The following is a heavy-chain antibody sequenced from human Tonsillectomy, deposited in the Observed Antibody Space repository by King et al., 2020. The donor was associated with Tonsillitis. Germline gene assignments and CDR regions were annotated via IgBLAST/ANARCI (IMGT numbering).Heavy chain of an antibody. D-gene: IGHD1-1*01. CDR1: GFSFSNYA. V-gene: IGHV3-30*04. CDR2: ISYDGREK. Sequence: VQLVESGGGVVQPGRSLRLSCAASGFSFSNYAMHWVRQAPGKGLEWVAIISYDGREKYYADSVKGRFTIPRDNSKNKMYVQMNSLRAEDMAVYYCARDLMSGDWNDPLGYFDYWGQGTLVTVSS. J-gene: IGHJ4*02. CDR3: ARDLMSGDWNDPLGYFDY.